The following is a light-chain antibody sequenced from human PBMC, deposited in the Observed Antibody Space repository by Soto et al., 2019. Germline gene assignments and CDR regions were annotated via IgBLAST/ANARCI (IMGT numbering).Light chain of an antibody. Sequence: EIGLTQSPGTLSLSPGERASLSCRASSTVDSIYLAWYQQKVGQAPRLLIYDASNRAAGTPGRFSGSGSGTDFTLTISSLEPEDFAVYYCQQRDNWPWTFGQGTKVDIK. CDR1: STVDSIY. V-gene: IGKV3-11*01. J-gene: IGKJ1*01. CDR2: DAS. CDR3: QQRDNWPWT.